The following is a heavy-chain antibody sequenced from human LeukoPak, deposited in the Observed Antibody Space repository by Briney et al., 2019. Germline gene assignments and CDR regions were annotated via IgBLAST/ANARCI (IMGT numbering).Heavy chain of an antibody. CDR3: ARVVGTGLLDY. D-gene: IGHD1-1*01. V-gene: IGHV3-66*01. J-gene: IGHJ4*02. CDR1: GFTVSSNY. Sequence: GGSLRPSCAASGFTVSSNYMSWVRQAPGKGLEWVSVIYSGGSTYYADSVKGRFTISRDNSKNTLYLQMNSLRAEDTAVYYCARVVGTGLLDYWGQGTLVTVSS. CDR2: IYSGGST.